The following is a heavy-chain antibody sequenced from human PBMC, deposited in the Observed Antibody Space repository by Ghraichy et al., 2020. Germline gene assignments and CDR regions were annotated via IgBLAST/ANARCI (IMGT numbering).Heavy chain of an antibody. Sequence: GGSLRLSCAASGFTFTNYAMSWVRQAPGKGLEWVLSISGSGIGTYYADSVKGRFTISRDNSKNTVSLQMNSLKAEDTAVYYCAKTRKNGYNSVNNWGQGTLVTVSS. CDR2: ISGSGIGT. CDR1: GFTFTNYA. J-gene: IGHJ4*02. D-gene: IGHD5-24*01. CDR3: AKTRKNGYNSVNN. V-gene: IGHV3-23*01.